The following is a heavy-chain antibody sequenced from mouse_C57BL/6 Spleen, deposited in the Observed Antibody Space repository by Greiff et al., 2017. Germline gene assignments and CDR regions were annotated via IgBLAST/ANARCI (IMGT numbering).Heavy chain of an antibody. Sequence: EVKVEESGEGLVKPGGSLKLSCAASGFTFSSYAMSWVRQTPEKRLEWVAYISSGGDYIYYADTVKGRFTISRDNARNTLYLQMSSLKSEDTAMYYCTRGRDYDYYFDYWGQGTTLTVSS. CDR3: TRGRDYDYYFDY. CDR2: ISSGGDYI. D-gene: IGHD2-4*01. CDR1: GFTFSSYA. J-gene: IGHJ2*01. V-gene: IGHV5-9-1*02.